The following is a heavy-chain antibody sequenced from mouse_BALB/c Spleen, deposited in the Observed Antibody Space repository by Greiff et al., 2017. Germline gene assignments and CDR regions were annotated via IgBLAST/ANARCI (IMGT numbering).Heavy chain of an antibody. CDR2: INPSNGRT. Sequence: QVQLQQPGAELVKPGASVKLSCKASGYTFTSYWMHWVKQRPGQGLEWIGEINPSNGRTNYNEKFKSKATLTVDKSSSTAYMQLSSLTSEDSAVYYCARGLGRVYYYAMDYWGQGTSVTVSS. CDR1: GYTFTSYW. V-gene: IGHV1S81*02. J-gene: IGHJ4*01. D-gene: IGHD4-1*01. CDR3: ARGLGRVYYYAMDY.